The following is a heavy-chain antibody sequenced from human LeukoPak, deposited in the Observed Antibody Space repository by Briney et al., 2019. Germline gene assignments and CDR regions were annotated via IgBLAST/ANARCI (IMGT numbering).Heavy chain of an antibody. CDR2: IYYSGST. CDR3: ARHAPYSSSRDDAFDI. CDR1: GGSLSSYY. J-gene: IGHJ3*02. D-gene: IGHD6-13*01. V-gene: IGHV4-59*08. Sequence: PSETLSLTCTVSGGSLSSYYWSWIRQPPGKGLEWIGYIYYSGSTNYNPSLKSRVTISVDTSKNQFSLKLSSVTAADTAVYYCARHAPYSSSRDDAFDIWGQGTMVTVSS.